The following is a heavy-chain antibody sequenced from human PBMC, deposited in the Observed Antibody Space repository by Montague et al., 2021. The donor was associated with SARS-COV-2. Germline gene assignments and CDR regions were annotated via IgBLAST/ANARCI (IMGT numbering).Heavy chain of an antibody. CDR3: ARGGGYYNYGLDV. CDR1: GGSISNYY. J-gene: IGHJ6*02. V-gene: IGHV4-59*01. D-gene: IGHD3-22*01. CDR2: IYYSGST. Sequence: SETLSLTCTVSGGSISNYYWSWIRQPQGRGLEWNGYIYYSGSTDYSHSLTSRVTISLDTSKYQFSLKVTSVTAADTAVYYCARGGGYYNYGLDVWGPGTTVTVSS.